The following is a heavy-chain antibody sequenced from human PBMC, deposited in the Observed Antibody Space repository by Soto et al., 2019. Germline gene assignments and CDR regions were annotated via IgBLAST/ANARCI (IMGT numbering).Heavy chain of an antibody. CDR2: IYYSGST. CDR1: GGSISSSSYY. J-gene: IGHJ6*03. Sequence: SETLSLTCTVSGGSISSSSYYWGWIRQPPGRGLEWIGSIYYSGSTYYNPSLKSRVTISVDMSKNQFSLKLSSVTAADTAVYYCARYMGEDYYYYMDVWGKGTTVTVSS. D-gene: IGHD3-16*01. V-gene: IGHV4-39*01. CDR3: ARYMGEDYYYYMDV.